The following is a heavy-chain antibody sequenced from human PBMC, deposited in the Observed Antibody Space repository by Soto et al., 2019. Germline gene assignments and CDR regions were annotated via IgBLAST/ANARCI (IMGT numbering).Heavy chain of an antibody. CDR3: VRGLGNSDH. CDR1: GFTFSSYW. CDR2: IDSYGSST. J-gene: IGHJ4*02. Sequence: EVQLVESGGGLVQPGGSLRLSCVASGFTFSSYWMHWVRQVPGKEPVWVSFIDSYGSSTKYADSVRGRFTISRDNAKNTLYLLMNSLRVEDTTVYYCVRGLGNSDHWGQGTLVTVSS. V-gene: IGHV3-74*03.